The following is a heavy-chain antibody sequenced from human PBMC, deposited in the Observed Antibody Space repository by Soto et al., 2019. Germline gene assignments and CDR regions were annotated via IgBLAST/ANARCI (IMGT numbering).Heavy chain of an antibody. Sequence: SETLSLTCTVSGGSVSSGTSYWSWIRQSPGKGLEWIGNVYYSGNTNSNPSLKSRVIISVDTSKNQFSLMLSSVTAADTAVYYCARAAVIDTIYYYYYMDVWGKGTTVTVSS. CDR1: GGSVSSGTSY. J-gene: IGHJ6*03. CDR2: VYYSGNT. CDR3: ARAAVIDTIYYYYYMDV. V-gene: IGHV4-61*01. D-gene: IGHD3-16*02.